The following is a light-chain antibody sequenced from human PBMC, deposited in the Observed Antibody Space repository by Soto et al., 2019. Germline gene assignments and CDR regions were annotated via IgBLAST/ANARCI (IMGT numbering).Light chain of an antibody. V-gene: IGLV2-14*01. J-gene: IGLJ2*01. Sequence: QSALTQPASVSGSPGQSITISCTGTSSDVGGYNYVSWYQQHPGKAPKLMIYEVSNRPSGVSNRFSGSKSGNTASLTISGLQAEDEADYHRRSYTGSRTYVVFGGGTKLTVL. CDR1: SSDVGGYNY. CDR2: EVS. CDR3: RSYTGSRTYVV.